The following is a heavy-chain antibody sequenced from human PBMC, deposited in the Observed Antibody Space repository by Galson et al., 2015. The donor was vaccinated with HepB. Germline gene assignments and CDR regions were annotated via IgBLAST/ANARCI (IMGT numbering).Heavy chain of an antibody. CDR1: GFTFSSYG. CDR2: ISYDGSNK. Sequence: SLRLSCAASGFTFSSYGMHWVRQAPGKGLEWVAVISYDGSNKYYADSVKGRFTISRDNSKNTLYLQMNSLRAEDTAVYYCAKVDGSGWQQGIDYWGQGTLVTVSS. CDR3: AKVDGSGWQQGIDY. J-gene: IGHJ4*02. V-gene: IGHV3-30*18. D-gene: IGHD6-19*01.